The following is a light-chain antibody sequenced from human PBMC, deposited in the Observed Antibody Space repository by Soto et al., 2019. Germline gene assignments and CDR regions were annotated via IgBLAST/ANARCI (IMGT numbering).Light chain of an antibody. CDR3: SSYTSSSTPHVV. CDR1: SSDVGGYNY. CDR2: EVS. J-gene: IGLJ2*01. Sequence: QPVLTQPASVSGSPGQSITISCTGTSSDVGGYNYVSWYQQHPGKAPKLMIYEVSNRPSGVSSRFSGSKSGNTASLTISGLQAEDEADFYCSSYTSSSTPHVVFGGGTKLTVL. V-gene: IGLV2-14*01.